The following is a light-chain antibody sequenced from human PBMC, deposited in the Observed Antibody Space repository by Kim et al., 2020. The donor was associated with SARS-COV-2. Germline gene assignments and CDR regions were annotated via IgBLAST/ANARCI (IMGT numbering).Light chain of an antibody. V-gene: IGKV3-11*01. CDR1: QYISSY. Sequence: FLPEEGATQSCSACQYISSYLACYQQRPGTTHRLQIYDASNGATGSPARFSASGSGTDFTLTFGSLEPEDFVVYYCQLRINWPLSFGGGSKVDIK. J-gene: IGKJ4*01. CDR2: DAS. CDR3: QLRINWPLS.